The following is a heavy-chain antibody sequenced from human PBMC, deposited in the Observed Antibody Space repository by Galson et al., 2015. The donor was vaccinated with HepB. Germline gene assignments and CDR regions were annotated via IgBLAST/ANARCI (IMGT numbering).Heavy chain of an antibody. CDR3: ARWAYGDGLETYYYYYMDV. CDR1: GDTFSSYA. CDR2: IIPILGIA. V-gene: IGHV1-69*04. Sequence: SVKVSCKASGDTFSSYAISWVRQAPGQGLEWMGRIIPILGIANDAQKFQGRVTITADKSTSTAYMELSSLRSEDTAVYYCARWAYGDGLETYYYYYMDVWGKGTTVTVSS. J-gene: IGHJ6*03. D-gene: IGHD4-17*01.